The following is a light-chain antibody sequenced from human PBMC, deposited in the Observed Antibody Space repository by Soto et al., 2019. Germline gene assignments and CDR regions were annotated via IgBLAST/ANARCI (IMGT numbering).Light chain of an antibody. CDR2: GVS. J-gene: IGLJ2*01. CDR1: SSDIGSYNY. CDR3: SYSTSRDTLI. V-gene: IGLV2-14*01. Sequence: QSALTQPASVSGSPGQSITISCVGSSSDIGSYNYVSWYQHFTGKAPKLMIYGVSNRPSGVSSRFSGSKSGNTASLAISGLQAEDEAHYYCSYSTSRDTLIFGGGTKLTVL.